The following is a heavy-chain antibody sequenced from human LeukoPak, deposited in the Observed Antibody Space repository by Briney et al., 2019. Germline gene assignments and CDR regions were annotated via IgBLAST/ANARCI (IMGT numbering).Heavy chain of an antibody. J-gene: IGHJ4*02. Sequence: PGGSLRLSCAASSFTFSIYWMTWVRQAPGKGLEWVAHIDQDGSEKYYVESVKGRFTISRDNSKNSLYLQMNSLRAEDTAVYYCARDPTVDTAMAYFDYWGQGTLVTVSS. CDR3: ARDPTVDTAMAYFDY. CDR1: SFTFSIYW. CDR2: IDQDGSEK. D-gene: IGHD5-18*01. V-gene: IGHV3-7*01.